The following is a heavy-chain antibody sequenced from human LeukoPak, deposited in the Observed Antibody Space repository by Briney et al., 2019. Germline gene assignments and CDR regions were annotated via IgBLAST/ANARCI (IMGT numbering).Heavy chain of an antibody. CDR1: GGSISSSSYY. D-gene: IGHD2-15*01. V-gene: IGHV4-39*02. Sequence: SSETLSPTCTVSGGSISSSSYYWGWIRQPPGKGLEWIGSIYYSGNTYYSPSLKSRVSISLDTSKTHLSLNLTSVTAADTAVYYCARYCSGVTCNWVDPWGQGTLVTVSS. CDR3: ARYCSGVTCNWVDP. J-gene: IGHJ5*02. CDR2: IYYSGNT.